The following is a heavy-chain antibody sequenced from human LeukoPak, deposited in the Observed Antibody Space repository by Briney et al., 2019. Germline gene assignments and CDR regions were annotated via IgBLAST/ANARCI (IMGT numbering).Heavy chain of an antibody. CDR2: INTNTGNP. CDR3: GRDPKLGIRGNTYGYIDY. J-gene: IGHJ4*02. D-gene: IGHD5-18*01. CDR1: GYTFTNNA. Sequence: GASVKVSCKTSGYTFTNNAINWVRQAPGQGLEWMGWINTNTGNPSYAQGFFTGRHVFSLDTSATTAYLQINGLKADDTAVYYCGRDPKLGIRGNTYGYIDYWGQGTLVTVAS. V-gene: IGHV7-4-1*02.